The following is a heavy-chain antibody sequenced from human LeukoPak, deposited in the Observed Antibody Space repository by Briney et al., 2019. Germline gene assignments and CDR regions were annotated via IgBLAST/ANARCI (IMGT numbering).Heavy chain of an antibody. CDR3: AKSHILSSPDSALDY. CDR2: ISYDGSNK. V-gene: IGHV3-30*18. Sequence: GGSLRLSCAASGFTFSSYGMHWVRQAPGKGLEWVAVISYDGSNKYYADSVKGRFTISRDNSKNTLYLQMNSLRAEDTAVYYCAKSHILSSPDSALDYWGQGTLVTVSS. CDR1: GFTFSSYG. J-gene: IGHJ4*02. D-gene: IGHD1-14*01.